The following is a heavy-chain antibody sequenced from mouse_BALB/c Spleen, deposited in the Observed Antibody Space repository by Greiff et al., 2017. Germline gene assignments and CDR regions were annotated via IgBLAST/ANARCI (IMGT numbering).Heavy chain of an antibody. CDR2: IWAGGST. V-gene: IGHV2-9*02. CDR1: GFSLTSYG. J-gene: IGHJ1*01. CDR3: ARGEVRGYFDV. D-gene: IGHD2-14*01. Sequence: VQRVESGPGLVASSQSLSITCTVSGFSLTSYGVHWVRQPPGKGLEWLGVIWAGGSTNYNSALMSRLSISKDNSKSQVFLKMNSLQTDDTAMYYCARGEVRGYFDVWGAGTTVTVSS.